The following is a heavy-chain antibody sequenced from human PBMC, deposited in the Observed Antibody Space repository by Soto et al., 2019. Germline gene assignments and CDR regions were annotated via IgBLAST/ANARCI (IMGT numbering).Heavy chain of an antibody. CDR2: IYHSGST. CDR1: GGSISSGGYS. Sequence: SETLSLTCAVSGGSISSGGYSWSWIRQPPGKGLEWIGYIYHSGSTYYNPSLKSRVTISVDRSKNQFSLKLSSVTAADTAVYYCARDLPPIDYRGQGTLVTVSS. CDR3: ARDLPPIDY. J-gene: IGHJ4*02. V-gene: IGHV4-30-2*01.